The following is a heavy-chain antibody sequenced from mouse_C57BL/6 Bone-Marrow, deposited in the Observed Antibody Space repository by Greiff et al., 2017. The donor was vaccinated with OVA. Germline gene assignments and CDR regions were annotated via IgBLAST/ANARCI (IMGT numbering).Heavy chain of an antibody. J-gene: IGHJ2*01. CDR3: ATYYYGSSSYY. D-gene: IGHD1-1*01. V-gene: IGHV1-69*01. CDR2: IDPSDSYT. CDR1: GYTFTSYW. Sequence: QVQLQQPGAELVMPGASVKLSCKASGYTFTSYWMHWVKQRPGQGLEWIGEIDPSDSYTNYNQKFKGKSTLTVDKSSSTAYMQLSSLTSEDSAVYYCATYYYGSSSYYWGQGTTLTVSS.